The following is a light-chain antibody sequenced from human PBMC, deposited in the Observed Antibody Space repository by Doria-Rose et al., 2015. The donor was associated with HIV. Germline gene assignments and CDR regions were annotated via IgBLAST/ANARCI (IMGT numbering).Light chain of an antibody. Sequence: DIQMTQSPESLGMSLGERATLNCKSNQSLLYTSKNYLAWYQQKPVQPPKLLTYWASTRQSGVPARFSGSGSGTDFTLTISSLEAEDVAVYYCQQYYDTPSFGPGTTVDIK. CDR1: QSLLYTSKNY. V-gene: IGKV4-1*01. CDR2: WAS. CDR3: QQYYDTPS. J-gene: IGKJ3*01.